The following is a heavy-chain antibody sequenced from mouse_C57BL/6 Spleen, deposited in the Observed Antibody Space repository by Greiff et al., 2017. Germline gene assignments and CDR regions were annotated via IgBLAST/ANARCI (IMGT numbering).Heavy chain of an antibody. CDR1: GYTFTDYE. CDR3: TRWYGSSYDYAMDY. V-gene: IGHV1-15*01. Sequence: QVQLKQSGAELVRPGASVTLSCKASGYTFTDYEMHWVKQTPVHGLEWIGAIDPETGGTAYNQKFKGKAILTADKSSSTAYMELRSLTSEDSAVYYCTRWYGSSYDYAMDYWGQGTSVTVSS. CDR2: IDPETGGT. J-gene: IGHJ4*01. D-gene: IGHD1-1*01.